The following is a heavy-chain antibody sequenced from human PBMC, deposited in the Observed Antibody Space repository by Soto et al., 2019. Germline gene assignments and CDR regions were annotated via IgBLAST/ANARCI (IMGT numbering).Heavy chain of an antibody. J-gene: IGHJ6*02. CDR1: GFTFSSYS. Sequence: EVQLVESGGGLVKPGGSLRLSCAASGFTFSSYSMNWVRQAPGKGLEWVSSISSSSYINYADSVKGRFTISRDNAKNSLYLQMNSLRAEDTAVYYCARSRRGLELRLGHGMDVWGQGTTVTVSS. CDR3: ARSRRGLELRLGHGMDV. CDR2: ISSSSYI. D-gene: IGHD1-7*01. V-gene: IGHV3-21*01.